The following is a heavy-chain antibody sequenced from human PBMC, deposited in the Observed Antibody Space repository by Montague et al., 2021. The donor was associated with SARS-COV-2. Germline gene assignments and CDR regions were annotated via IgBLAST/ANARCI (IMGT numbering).Heavy chain of an antibody. CDR1: GGSISSSSYY. CDR3: ARGAGRGSGYGKYYYYYYGMDV. V-gene: IGHV4-39*07. D-gene: IGHD5-12*01. Sequence: SETLSLTCTVSGGSISSSSYYWGWIRRPPGKGLEWIGSIYYSGSTNYNPSLKSRVTISVDTSKNQFSLKLSSVTAADTAVYYCARGAGRGSGYGKYYYYYYGMDVWGQGTTVTVSS. J-gene: IGHJ6*02. CDR2: IYYSGST.